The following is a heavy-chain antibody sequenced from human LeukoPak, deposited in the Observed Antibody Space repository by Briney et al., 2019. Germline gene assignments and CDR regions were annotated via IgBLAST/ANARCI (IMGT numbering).Heavy chain of an antibody. J-gene: IGHJ4*02. CDR1: GGSISSGSYS. CDR3: ARDLGYNWNARWGDY. Sequence: PSETLSLTCAVSGGSISSGSYSWSWIRQPPGKGLEWIGYIYHSGSTYYNPSLKSRVTISVDTSKNQFSLKPSSVTAADTAVYYCARDLGYNWNARWGDYWGQGTLVTVSS. CDR2: IYHSGST. D-gene: IGHD1-1*01. V-gene: IGHV4-30-2*01.